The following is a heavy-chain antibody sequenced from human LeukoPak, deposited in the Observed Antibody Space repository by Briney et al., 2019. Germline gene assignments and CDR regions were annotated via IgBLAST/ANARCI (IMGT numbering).Heavy chain of an antibody. CDR1: GDSISSSTYY. CDR2: IYYSGST. D-gene: IGHD3-16*01. Sequence: SETLSLTCTVSGDSISSSTYYSGWIRQPPGRGLEWIGTIYYSGSTYYNPSLKSRVTISVDTSKNQFFLKLSSVTAADTAVYFCARGGTLRTFDYWGQGTLVTVSS. J-gene: IGHJ4*02. V-gene: IGHV4-39*01. CDR3: ARGGTLRTFDY.